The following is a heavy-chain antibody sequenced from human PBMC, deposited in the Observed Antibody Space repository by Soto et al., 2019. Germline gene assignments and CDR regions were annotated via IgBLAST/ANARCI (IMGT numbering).Heavy chain of an antibody. Sequence: QVQLVESGGGVVQPGRSLRLSCAASGFTFSSYGMHWVRQAPGKGLEWVAVIWYDGSNKYYADSVKGRFTISRDNSKNTRYLQMNGLRAEDTAVYYCASDRVRYSYGFLVDYWGQGTLVTDSS. CDR1: GFTFSSYG. V-gene: IGHV3-33*01. CDR3: ASDRVRYSYGFLVDY. CDR2: IWYDGSNK. D-gene: IGHD5-18*01. J-gene: IGHJ4*02.